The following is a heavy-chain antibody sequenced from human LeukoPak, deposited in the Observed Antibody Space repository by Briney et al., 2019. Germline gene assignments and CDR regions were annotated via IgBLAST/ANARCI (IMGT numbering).Heavy chain of an antibody. J-gene: IGHJ4*02. D-gene: IGHD6-13*01. V-gene: IGHV4-61*01. CDR3: ARDGAAAGTSFDY. CDR1: GGSVSSGTYY. Sequence: SETLSLTCTVSGGSVSSGTYYWSWIRQPPGKGLEWIGYIYYSGSPNYNPSLKSRVTISVDTSKIQFSLKLSSVTAADTAVYYCARDGAAAGTSFDYWGQGTLVTVSS. CDR2: IYYSGSP.